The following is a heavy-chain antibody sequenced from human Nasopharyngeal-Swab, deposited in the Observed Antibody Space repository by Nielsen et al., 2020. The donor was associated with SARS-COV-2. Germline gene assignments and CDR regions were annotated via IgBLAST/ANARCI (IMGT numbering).Heavy chain of an antibody. CDR2: ISWNSGTI. J-gene: IGHJ6*02. CDR1: GFTFEDHA. V-gene: IGHV3-9*01. Sequence: SLKISCAATGFTFEDHAMYWVRQALGKGLEWVAGISWNSGTIGYADSVKGRFTISRHNAKYSLFLQMNSLRSEDTAVYYCAKDKTAGPIYYGMDVWGRGTTVTVSS. D-gene: IGHD6-13*01. CDR3: AKDKTAGPIYYGMDV.